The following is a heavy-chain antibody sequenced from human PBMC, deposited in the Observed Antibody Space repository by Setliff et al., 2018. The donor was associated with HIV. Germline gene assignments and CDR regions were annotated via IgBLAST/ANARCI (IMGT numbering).Heavy chain of an antibody. CDR1: GGSIRTGTYY. J-gene: IGHJ6*02. V-gene: IGHV4-39*07. CDR2: IYYDGRT. CDR3: ARGWVRGPIISPGTYFSYGLDV. Sequence: VSGGSIRTGTYYWGWIRQPPGKGLEWIGSIYYDGRTFYKPSLESRLTISVDTSKNQFSLRLTSMTAADTAVYYCARGWVRGPIISPGTYFSYGLDVWGQGTPVTVSS. D-gene: IGHD3-10*01.